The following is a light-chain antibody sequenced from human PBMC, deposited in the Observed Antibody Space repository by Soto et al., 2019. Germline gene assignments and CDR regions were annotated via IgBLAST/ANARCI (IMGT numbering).Light chain of an antibody. CDR2: GAS. Sequence: EIVLTQSPATLSLSPGERATQSCRSSQSFSDYLAWYQQKPGQAPRLLIYGASSRATGIPDRFSGSGSGTDFTLTISRLEPEDFAVYYCHQYGSSRGTFGQGTKVDIK. CDR3: HQYGSSRGT. J-gene: IGKJ1*01. V-gene: IGKV3-20*01. CDR1: QSFSDY.